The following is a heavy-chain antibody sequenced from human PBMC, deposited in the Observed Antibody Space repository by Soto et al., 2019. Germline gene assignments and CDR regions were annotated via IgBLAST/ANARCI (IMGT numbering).Heavy chain of an antibody. J-gene: IGHJ5*02. CDR2: IYYSGTT. CDR3: VRHWSSSGNNWFDP. Sequence: SETLSLTCTVSGGSIRSTTYYWAWIRQSPGKGLEWIGSIYYSGTTYYHPSLKSRVTMSVDTPKNQVSLKLSSMTAADTAVYYCVRHWSSSGNNWFDPWGQGTQVTGSS. V-gene: IGHV4-39*01. CDR1: GGSIRSTTYY. D-gene: IGHD1-1*01.